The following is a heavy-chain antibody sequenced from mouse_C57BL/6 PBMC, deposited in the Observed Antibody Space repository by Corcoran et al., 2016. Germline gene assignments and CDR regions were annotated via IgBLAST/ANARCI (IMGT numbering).Heavy chain of an antibody. CDR2: IYPSDGST. CDR1: GYTFTNYD. J-gene: IGHJ3*01. D-gene: IGHD2-3*01. CDR3: ARSDGYLTCFAY. V-gene: IGHV1-85*01. Sequence: DQLQPSGTEQVKPGASVKSSCKSSGYTFTNYDINGEKQRPGQGLVWIGWIYPSDGSTKYNEKFKGKATLTVDTSSSTAYMELLSLTAEDSAVYFCARSDGYLTCFAYWGQGTLVTVSA.